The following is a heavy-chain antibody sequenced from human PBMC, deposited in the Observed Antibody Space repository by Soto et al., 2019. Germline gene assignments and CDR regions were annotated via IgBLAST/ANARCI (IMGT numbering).Heavy chain of an antibody. CDR1: GGSISRGDYS. J-gene: IGHJ4*02. CDR3: ARWWGVYCCNYCFGY. CDR2: IYYSGST. D-gene: IGHD2-15*01. V-gene: IGHV4-30-4*01. Sequence: SETLSLTCTVSGGSISRGDYSWSLIRQPPGKGLEWIGYIYYSGSTYYNPSLNSRVTISVDTSKNQFSMKLSSVTAADTAVYYCARWWGVYCCNYCFGYRGPGTLVTVSS.